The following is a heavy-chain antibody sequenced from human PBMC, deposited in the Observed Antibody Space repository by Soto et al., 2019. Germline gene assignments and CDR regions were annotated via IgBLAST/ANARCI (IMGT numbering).Heavy chain of an antibody. CDR3: ARLATGSVEYWFDP. V-gene: IGHV3-48*01. Sequence: PGGSLRLSCAASGFTFSSYSMNWVRQAPGKGLEWVSYISRSSGATYYADSVKGRFTISRDNAKNSLYLQMSSLRAEDTAVYYCARLATGSVEYWFDPWGQGPLVTASS. D-gene: IGHD6-13*01. CDR1: GFTFSSYS. J-gene: IGHJ5*02. CDR2: ISRSSGAT.